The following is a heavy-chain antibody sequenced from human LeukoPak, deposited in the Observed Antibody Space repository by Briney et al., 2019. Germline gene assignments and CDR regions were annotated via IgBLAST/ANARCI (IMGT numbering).Heavy chain of an antibody. CDR2: IYYGGST. D-gene: IGHD3-10*01. V-gene: IGHV4-59*08. CDR1: GGSISSYY. CDR3: ARLAGNTMVRGGNWFDP. Sequence: SETLSLTCTVSGGSISSYYWSWIRQPPGKGLEWIGYIYYGGSTNYNPSLKSRVTISVDTSKNQFSLKLSSVTAADTAVYYCARLAGNTMVRGGNWFDPWGQGTLVTVSS. J-gene: IGHJ5*02.